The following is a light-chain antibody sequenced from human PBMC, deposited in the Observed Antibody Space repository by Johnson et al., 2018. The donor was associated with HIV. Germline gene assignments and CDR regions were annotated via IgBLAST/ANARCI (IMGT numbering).Light chain of an antibody. CDR3: GTWDSSLRGYV. Sequence: QSVLTQPPSVSAAPGQKVTISCSGSSSNIGSNYVSWYQQVPGTAPKLLIYDNNKRPSGIPDRFSGSKSGTSATLGITGLQTGDEADYYCGTWDSSLRGYVFGTGTKVTVL. CDR2: DNN. V-gene: IGLV1-51*01. J-gene: IGLJ1*01. CDR1: SSNIGSNY.